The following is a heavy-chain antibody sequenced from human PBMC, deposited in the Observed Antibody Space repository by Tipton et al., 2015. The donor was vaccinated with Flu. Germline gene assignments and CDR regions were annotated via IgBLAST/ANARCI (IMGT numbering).Heavy chain of an antibody. CDR2: ISHTGTT. D-gene: IGHD6-19*01. J-gene: IGHJ5*02. V-gene: IGHV4-38-2*02. Sequence: TLSLTCDVSGDSISSGYYWGWIRQPPGKGLEWIGSISHTGTTNYNPSLGSRVTISMDTSKNQFSLRLTSVTAADTAVYYCARDRWEYASGFDPWGQGAPVTVSP. CDR3: ARDRWEYASGFDP. CDR1: GDSISSGYY.